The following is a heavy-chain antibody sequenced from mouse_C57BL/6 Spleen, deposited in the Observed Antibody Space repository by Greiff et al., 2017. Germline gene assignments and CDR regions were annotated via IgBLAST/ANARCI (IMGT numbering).Heavy chain of an antibody. CDR2: IWTGGGT. CDR3: AKYYGDALDY. Sequence: VKVVESGPGLVVPSQSLSITCTVSGFSLTSYAISWVRQPPGKGLEWLGVIWTGGGTNYTSALTSRLSISKDNSTSHVFLKMNSMQTDNTARYYCAKYYGDALDYWGQGTSVTVSS. D-gene: IGHD1-1*01. CDR1: GFSLTSYA. V-gene: IGHV2-9-1*01. J-gene: IGHJ4*01.